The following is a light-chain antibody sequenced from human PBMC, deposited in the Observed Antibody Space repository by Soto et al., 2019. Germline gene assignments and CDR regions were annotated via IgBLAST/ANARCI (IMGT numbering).Light chain of an antibody. J-gene: IGKJ5*01. CDR3: PQSYSTLIT. CDR1: QSISSY. V-gene: IGKV1-39*01. Sequence: IQMTQSQSSLSASVGGRVTITCRASQSISSYLNWYQQKPGKAPKLLIYAASSLQSGVPSRFRGSGSWTDFTLTISSLQPEDFATYYCPQSYSTLITFGQGARLEIK. CDR2: AAS.